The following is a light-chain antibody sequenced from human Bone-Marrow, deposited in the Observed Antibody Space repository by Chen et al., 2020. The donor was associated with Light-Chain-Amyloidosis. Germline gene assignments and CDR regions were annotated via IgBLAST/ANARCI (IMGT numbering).Light chain of an antibody. CDR3: QSYQGSSQGV. CDR1: SGSIATNY. V-gene: IGLV6-57*01. J-gene: IGLJ3*02. CDR2: EDD. Sequence: NFMLTQPHSVSESPGKTVIISRTRSSGSIATNYVQWYQQRPGRSPTTVIYEDDQRPSGVPDRFSGSMDSSSNSASLTIAGLKTEDEADYYCQSYQGSSQGVFGGGTKLTVL.